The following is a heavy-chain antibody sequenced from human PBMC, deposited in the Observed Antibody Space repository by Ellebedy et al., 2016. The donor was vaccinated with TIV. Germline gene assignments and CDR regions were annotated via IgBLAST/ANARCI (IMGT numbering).Heavy chain of an antibody. CDR2: IKSKTDGETT. D-gene: IGHD3-22*01. J-gene: IGHJ4*02. V-gene: IGHV3-15*07. CDR3: ATSPGYYDSSPFDY. Sequence: PGGSLRLSCAASGFTFTNAWMTWVRQAPGKGLEWVGHIKSKTDGETTDYAAPVKGRFIISRDDSKNMVYLQMNSLKTEDTAVYYCATSPGYYDSSPFDYWGQGTLVTVSS. CDR1: GFTFTNAW.